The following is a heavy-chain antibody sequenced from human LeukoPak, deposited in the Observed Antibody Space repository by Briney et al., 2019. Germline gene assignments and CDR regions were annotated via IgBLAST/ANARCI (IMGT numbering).Heavy chain of an antibody. J-gene: IGHJ6*04. D-gene: IGHD2-15*01. CDR2: ISGSGGST. CDR3: AGYCSGGSCFRAHYYYYYGLDV. V-gene: IGHV3-23*01. Sequence: GGSLRLSCAASGFNFSIYWMHWVRQAPGKGLEWVSGISGSGGSTDYADSVKGRFTISRDNSKNTLYLQMNSLRAEDTAVYYCAGYCSGGSCFRAHYYYYYGLDVWGKGTTVTVSS. CDR1: GFNFSIYW.